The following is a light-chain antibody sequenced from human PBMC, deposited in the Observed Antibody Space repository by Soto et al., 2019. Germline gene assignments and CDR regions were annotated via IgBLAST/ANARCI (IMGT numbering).Light chain of an antibody. J-gene: IGLJ2*01. CDR1: SSDVGGYKY. V-gene: IGLV2-8*01. Sequence: QSALTQPPSASGSPGQSVTISCTGTSSDVGGYKYVSWYQQHPGKAPKLMIYEVSKRPSGFPDRFSGSKSGNTASLTVSGLQAEDEADYYCSSYAGSNNFVVFGGGTKLTVL. CDR3: SSYAGSNNFVV. CDR2: EVS.